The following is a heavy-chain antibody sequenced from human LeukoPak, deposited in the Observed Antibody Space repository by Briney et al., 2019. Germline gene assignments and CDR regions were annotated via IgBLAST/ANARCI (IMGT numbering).Heavy chain of an antibody. CDR1: GFTFSSYW. CDR2: IKQDESEK. V-gene: IGHV3-7*03. D-gene: IGHD3-9*01. J-gene: IGHJ4*02. Sequence: GGSLRLSCAASGFTFSSYWMSWVRQAPGKGLEWVANIKQDESEKYYVDSVKGRFTISRDNAKNSLYLRMNSLRAEDTAVYYCARGVLYFDWLLSSYYFDYWGQGTLVTVSS. CDR3: ARGVLYFDWLLSSYYFDY.